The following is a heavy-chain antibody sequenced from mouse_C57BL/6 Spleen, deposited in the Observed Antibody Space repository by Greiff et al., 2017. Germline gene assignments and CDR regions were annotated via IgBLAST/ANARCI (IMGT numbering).Heavy chain of an antibody. CDR2: IDPSDSYT. CDR1: GYTFTSYW. V-gene: IGHV1-50*01. Sequence: QVQLQQPGAELVKPGASVKLSCKASGYTFTSYWMQWVKQRPGQGLEWIGEIDPSDSYTNYNQKFMGKATLTVDTSSSTAYMQLSSLTSADSAVYYCARSGSSSYYFDYWGQGTTLTVSS. J-gene: IGHJ2*01. D-gene: IGHD1-1*01. CDR3: ARSGSSSYYFDY.